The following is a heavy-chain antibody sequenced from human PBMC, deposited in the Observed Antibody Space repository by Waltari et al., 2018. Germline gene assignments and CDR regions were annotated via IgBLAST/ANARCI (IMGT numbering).Heavy chain of an antibody. Sequence: QVQLQESGPGLVKPSETLSLTCTVSGGSTSNYYWSWIRQPPGKGLEWIGYIYYTGSTNYNPSLKSRVTISVDTSKNQFSLKLSSVTAADTAVYYCARQPPLYGGNSFDAFDIWGQGTMVTVSS. CDR1: GGSTSNYY. J-gene: IGHJ3*02. CDR3: ARQPPLYGGNSFDAFDI. D-gene: IGHD2-21*02. CDR2: IYYTGST. V-gene: IGHV4-59*08.